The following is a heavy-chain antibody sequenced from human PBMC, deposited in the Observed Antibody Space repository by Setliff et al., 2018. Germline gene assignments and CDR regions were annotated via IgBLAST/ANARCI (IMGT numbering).Heavy chain of an antibody. D-gene: IGHD6-19*01. CDR1: GGSFSTYY. V-gene: IGHV4-34*01. CDR2: INHSGST. Sequence: SETLSLTCAVYGGSFSTYYWIWIRQPPGKGLEWIGEINHSGSTNYNPSLKSRVTISVDTSKNQFSLRLSSVTATDTAVYYCARGNRQWLGKYDYWGQGTLVTVSS. CDR3: ARGNRQWLGKYDY. J-gene: IGHJ4*02.